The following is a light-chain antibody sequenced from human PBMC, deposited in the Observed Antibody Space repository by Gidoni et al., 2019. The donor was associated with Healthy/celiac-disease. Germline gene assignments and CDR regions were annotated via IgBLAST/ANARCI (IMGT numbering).Light chain of an antibody. CDR3: QQYGSSPPWT. Sequence: ELVLTQSPGPLSLSPGERATLSCRASQSVSSSYLAWYQQKPGQAPRLLIYGASSRATGIPDRFSGSGSGTDFTLTISRLEPEDFGVYYCQQYGSSPPWTFGQGTKVEIK. V-gene: IGKV3-20*01. CDR1: QSVSSSY. J-gene: IGKJ1*01. CDR2: GAS.